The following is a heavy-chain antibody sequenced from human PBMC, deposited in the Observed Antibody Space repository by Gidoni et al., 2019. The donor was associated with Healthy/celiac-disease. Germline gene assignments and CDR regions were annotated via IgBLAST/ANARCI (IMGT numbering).Heavy chain of an antibody. Sequence: EVQLVESGGVVVQPGGSLRLSCAASGFTFDDYTMHWVRQAPGKGLEWVSLISWDGGSTYYADSVKGRFTISRDNSKNSLYLQMNSLRTEDTALYYCAKDIDSGWYGPCDYWGQGTLVTVSS. J-gene: IGHJ4*02. V-gene: IGHV3-43*01. CDR3: AKDIDSGWYGPCDY. D-gene: IGHD6-19*01. CDR2: ISWDGGST. CDR1: GFTFDDYT.